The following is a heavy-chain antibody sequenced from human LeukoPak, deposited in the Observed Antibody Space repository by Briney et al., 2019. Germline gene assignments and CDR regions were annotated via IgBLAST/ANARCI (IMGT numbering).Heavy chain of an antibody. J-gene: IGHJ6*03. CDR1: GYTFTDYY. CDR2: INPNSGGT. CDR3: ARSYYYDSSGLAHDYYYYMDV. Sequence: ASVKVSCKASGYTFTDYYMHWVRQAPGQGLDWMGRINPNSGGTNYAQKFQGRVTMTRDTSISTAYMELSRLGSDDTAVYYCARSYYYDSSGLAHDYYYYMDVWGKANTVTVSS. V-gene: IGHV1-2*06. D-gene: IGHD3-22*01.